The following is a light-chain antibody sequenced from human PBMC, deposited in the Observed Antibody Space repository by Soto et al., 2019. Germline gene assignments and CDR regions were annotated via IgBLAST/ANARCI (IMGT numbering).Light chain of an antibody. J-gene: IGKJ5*01. V-gene: IGKV3-11*01. Sequence: EIVFTQSAATLSFSPGERATLSCRASQSVGDYLAWYQQKPGQAPRLLIYDASNRATGIPARFSGSGSGTDFTLTISSLEPEDFAVYFCQQRSDWPPITFGQGTRLEI. CDR1: QSVGDY. CDR3: QQRSDWPPIT. CDR2: DAS.